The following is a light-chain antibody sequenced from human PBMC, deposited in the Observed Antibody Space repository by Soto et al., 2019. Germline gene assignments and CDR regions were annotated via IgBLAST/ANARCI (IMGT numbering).Light chain of an antibody. J-gene: IGLJ3*02. CDR2: RDS. V-gene: IGLV3-9*01. Sequence: SYELTQPLSVSVALGQTARITCGGNNIGSKNVHWYQQKPGQAPVLVIYRDSNRPSGIPERFSGSNSGNTATLTISRAQAGDEADYYCQVWDSITGVFRGGTKLTVL. CDR3: QVWDSITGV. CDR1: NIGSKN.